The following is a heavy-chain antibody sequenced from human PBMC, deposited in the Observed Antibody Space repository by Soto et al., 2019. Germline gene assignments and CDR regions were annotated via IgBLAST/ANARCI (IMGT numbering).Heavy chain of an antibody. J-gene: IGHJ5*02. CDR3: AKDENSQGRGYGTP. D-gene: IGHD5-18*01. CDR2: ISGDGGST. CDR1: GFTFDDYA. V-gene: IGHV3-43*02. Sequence: GESLKISCAASGFTFDDYAMHWVRQAPGKGLEWVSLISGDGGSTYYADSVKGRFTISRDNSKNSLYLQMNSLRTEDTALYYCAKDENSQGRGYGTPWGQGTLVTVSS.